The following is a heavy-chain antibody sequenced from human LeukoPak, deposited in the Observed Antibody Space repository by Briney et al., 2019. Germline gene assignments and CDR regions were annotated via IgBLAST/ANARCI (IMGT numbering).Heavy chain of an antibody. Sequence: EASETLSLTCTVSGGSISTYYWSWIRQPPGKGLEWIGYIYTSGSTNYNPSLKSRVTISVDTSKIQLSLKLSSVTAADTAVYYCARHLSDSVSAIEYWGQGALVTVSS. CDR3: ARHLSDSVSAIEY. CDR2: IYTSGST. D-gene: IGHD5/OR15-5a*01. CDR1: GGSISTYY. V-gene: IGHV4-4*09. J-gene: IGHJ4*02.